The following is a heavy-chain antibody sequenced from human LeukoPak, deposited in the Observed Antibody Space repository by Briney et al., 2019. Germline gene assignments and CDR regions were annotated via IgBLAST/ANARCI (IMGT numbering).Heavy chain of an antibody. Sequence: GGSLRLSCAASGFTFSSYAMSWVRQAPGKGLEWVSAISGSGGSTYYADSVKGRFTISRDNSKNTLYLQMNSLRAEDTAVYYCAKASGPHYYDSSGFYYFDYWGQGTLVTVSS. V-gene: IGHV3-23*01. D-gene: IGHD3-22*01. CDR1: GFTFSSYA. J-gene: IGHJ4*02. CDR3: AKASGPHYYDSSGFYYFDY. CDR2: ISGSGGST.